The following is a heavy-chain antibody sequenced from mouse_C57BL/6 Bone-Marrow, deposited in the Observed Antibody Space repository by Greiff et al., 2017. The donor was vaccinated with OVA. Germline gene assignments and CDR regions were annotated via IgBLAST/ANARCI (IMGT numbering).Heavy chain of an antibody. V-gene: IGHV10-1*01. J-gene: IGHJ3*01. CDR2: IRSKSNNYAT. CDR1: GFSFNTYA. D-gene: IGHD1-1*01. Sequence: EVQLVESGGGLVQPKGSLKLSCAASGFSFNTYAMNWVRQAPGKGLEWVARIRSKSNNYATYYADSVKDRFTISRDDSESMLYLQMNNLKTEDTAMYYCVRHGYYGSSSAWFAYWGQGTLVTVSA. CDR3: VRHGYYGSSSAWFAY.